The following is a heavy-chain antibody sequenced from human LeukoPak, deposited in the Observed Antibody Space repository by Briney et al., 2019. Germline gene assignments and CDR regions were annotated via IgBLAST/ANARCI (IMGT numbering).Heavy chain of an antibody. CDR3: AREKDCGGDCYSFDY. CDR2: ISSLSGTI. D-gene: IGHD2-21*02. J-gene: IGHJ4*02. V-gene: IGHV3-48*01. Sequence: GGSLRLSCAASGFTSSSYSMNWVRQAPGEGLEWVSYISSLSGTIYYADSEKGRFTISRDNAKNSLYLQMNSLRAEDTAVYYCAREKDCGGDCYSFDYWGQGTLVTVSS. CDR1: GFTSSSYS.